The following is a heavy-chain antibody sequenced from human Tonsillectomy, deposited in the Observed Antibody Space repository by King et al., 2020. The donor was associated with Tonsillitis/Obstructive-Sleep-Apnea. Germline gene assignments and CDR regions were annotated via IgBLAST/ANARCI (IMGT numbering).Heavy chain of an antibody. Sequence: VQLVESGGGVVRPGGSLRLSCAGSGFTFDNYGMSWVRQAPGKGLEWVSGINWNGGRTGYADSVKGRLTISRDNAKNSLYLQMNSLRAEDTALYYVARDLRGVENNYYGSGSPDYWGQGTLVTVSS. CDR1: GFTFDNYG. J-gene: IGHJ4*02. D-gene: IGHD3-10*01. CDR3: ARDLRGVENNYYGSGSPDY. V-gene: IGHV3-20*04. CDR2: INWNGGRT.